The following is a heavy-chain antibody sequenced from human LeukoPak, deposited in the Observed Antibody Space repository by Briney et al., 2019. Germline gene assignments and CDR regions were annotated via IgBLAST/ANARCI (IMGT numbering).Heavy chain of an antibody. Sequence: PSQTLSLTCTVSGGSISSYYWSWIRQPPGKGLEWIGYIYYSGSTNYNPSLKSRVTISVDTSKNQFSLKLSSVTAADTAVYYCARAGTVTTRGDFDYWGQGTLVTVSS. CDR2: IYYSGST. CDR3: ARAGTVTTRGDFDY. J-gene: IGHJ4*02. D-gene: IGHD4-17*01. CDR1: GGSISSYY. V-gene: IGHV4-59*01.